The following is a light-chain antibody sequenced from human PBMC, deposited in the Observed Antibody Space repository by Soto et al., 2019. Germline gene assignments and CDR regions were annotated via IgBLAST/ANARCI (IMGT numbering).Light chain of an antibody. CDR3: QQYGGAPGGT. Sequence: VFTKSPGTLSLTPEETATLPCGARQSVSNNYLAWYQQKPGQAPRLLIYDASSRATGIPDRFSGGGSGTDFTLTISRLEPEDFAVYYCQQYGGAPGGTFGQGTKV. CDR1: QSVSNNY. CDR2: DAS. V-gene: IGKV3-20*01. J-gene: IGKJ1*01.